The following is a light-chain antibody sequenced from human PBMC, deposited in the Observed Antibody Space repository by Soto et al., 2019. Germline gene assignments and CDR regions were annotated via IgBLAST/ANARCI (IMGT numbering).Light chain of an antibody. J-gene: IGKJ1*01. CDR1: QSISSD. CDR2: AAS. CDR3: QQSYTTPRT. V-gene: IGKV1-39*01. Sequence: DIQMTQSPSSLSASVRDRVTITCRGSQSISSDLNWYQQKPGKAPKLLIFAASSLQSVVPSRFSGSGSGPHFTLTVSSLQPEDFATYYCQQSYTTPRTFGQGTKVDIK.